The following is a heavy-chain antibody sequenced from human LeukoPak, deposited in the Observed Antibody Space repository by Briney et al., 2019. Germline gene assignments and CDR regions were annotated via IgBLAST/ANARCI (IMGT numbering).Heavy chain of an antibody. CDR1: GFTFSSYS. CDR2: ISSSSSYI. CDR3: ARGLRTYSSSWFNT. D-gene: IGHD6-13*01. Sequence: PGGSLRLSCAASGFTFSSYSMNWVRQAPGKGLEWGSCISSSSSYIFYADSVKGRFTISRDHAKNSLYLQMNSLRAEDTAVYYCARGLRTYSSSWFNTWGQGTLVTVSS. V-gene: IGHV3-21*01. J-gene: IGHJ5*02.